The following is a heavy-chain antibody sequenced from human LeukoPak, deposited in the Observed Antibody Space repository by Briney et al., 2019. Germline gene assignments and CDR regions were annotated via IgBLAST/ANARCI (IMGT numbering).Heavy chain of an antibody. D-gene: IGHD2-2*02. J-gene: IGHJ4*02. V-gene: IGHV1-18*01. CDR3: AGGYCSSTSCYTLDY. CDR1: GYTFTSYG. CDR2: ISAYNGNT. Sequence: VASVKVSCKASGYTFTSYGISWVRQAPGQGLEWMRWISAYNGNTNYAQKLQGRVTMTTDTSTSTAYMELRSLRSDDTAVYYCAGGYCSSTSCYTLDYWGQGTLVTVSS.